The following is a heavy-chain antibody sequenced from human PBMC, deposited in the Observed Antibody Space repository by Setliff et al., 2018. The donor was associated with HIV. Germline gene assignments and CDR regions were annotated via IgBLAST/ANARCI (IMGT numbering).Heavy chain of an antibody. CDR1: DSAMDSYY. CDR2: IYWTGKT. J-gene: IGHJ3*01. V-gene: IGHV4-59*08. CDR3: AKISPRGYSDITTGRLTDPFDV. D-gene: IGHD3-9*01. Sequence: SETLSLTCTVSDSAMDSYYWSGVRQSPGRGLEYIGYIYWTGKTDYNPSLKSRVTITLDTSGNQFSLKLNSVTGADTAVYYCAKISPRGYSDITTGRLTDPFDVWGPGTMVT.